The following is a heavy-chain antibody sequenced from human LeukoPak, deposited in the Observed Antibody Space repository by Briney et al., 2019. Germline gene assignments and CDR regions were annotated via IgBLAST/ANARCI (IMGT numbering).Heavy chain of an antibody. CDR3: ARGGDYGDLRYFDY. CDR1: GGSINGYY. CDR2: IYYRGST. V-gene: IGHV4-59*01. Sequence: PSETLSLTCTVSGGSINGYYWSWIRQPPGKGLEWIGYIYYRGSTNYNPSLKSRVTFSVDTSKNQFSLKLNSVTAADTAVYYCARGGDYGDLRYFDYWGQGTLVTVSS. J-gene: IGHJ4*02. D-gene: IGHD4-17*01.